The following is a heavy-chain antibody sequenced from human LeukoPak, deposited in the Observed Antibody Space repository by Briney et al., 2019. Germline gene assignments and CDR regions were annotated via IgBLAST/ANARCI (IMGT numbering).Heavy chain of an antibody. CDR2: VGKDGDT. CDR3: ARRGDGGRPFDY. CDR1: GFTFSYYD. J-gene: IGHJ4*02. Sequence: GGSLRLSCAASGFTFSYYDMHWVRQVSGKSLEWVSGVGKDGDTYYPGSVKGRFTISRENAQNSLYLQMNSLRAEDTAVYYCARRGDGGRPFDYWGQGTLVTVSS. V-gene: IGHV3-13*01. D-gene: IGHD4-23*01.